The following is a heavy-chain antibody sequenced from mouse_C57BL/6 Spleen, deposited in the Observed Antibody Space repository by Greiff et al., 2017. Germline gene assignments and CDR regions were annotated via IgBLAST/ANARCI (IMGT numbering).Heavy chain of an antibody. Sequence: EVQRVESGGDLVKPGGSLKLSCAASGFTFSSYGMSWVRQTPDKRLEWVAAISSGGSYTYYPDSVKGRFTISRDNAKNTLYLQMSSLKSEDTAMYYCARHPLYYGSSYNYFDYWGQGTTLTVSS. CDR3: ARHPLYYGSSYNYFDY. V-gene: IGHV5-6*01. J-gene: IGHJ2*01. CDR2: ISSGGSYT. D-gene: IGHD1-1*01. CDR1: GFTFSSYG.